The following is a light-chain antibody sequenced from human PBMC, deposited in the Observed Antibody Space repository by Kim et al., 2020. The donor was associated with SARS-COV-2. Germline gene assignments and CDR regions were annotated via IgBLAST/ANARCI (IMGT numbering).Light chain of an antibody. CDR3: QQYGSSLYT. CDR2: GAS. CDR1: QSVSSSY. V-gene: IGKV3-20*01. J-gene: IGKJ2*01. Sequence: LSPWEKATLPCRARQSVSSSYFAWYQQKPGQAPRLLIYGASSRATGIPDRFSGSGSGTDFTLTISRLEPEDFAVYYCQQYGSSLYTFGQGTKLEI.